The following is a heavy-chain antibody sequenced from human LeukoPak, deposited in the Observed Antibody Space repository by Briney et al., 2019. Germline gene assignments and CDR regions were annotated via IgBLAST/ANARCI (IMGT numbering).Heavy chain of an antibody. CDR2: INAGNGNT. Sequence: ASVKVSCKASGYTFTSYAMHWVRQAPGQRLEWMGWINAGNGNTKYSQKFQGRVTIPRDTSASTAYMELSSLRSEDTAVYYCARDVLYDSSGYYPFDYWGQGTLVTVSS. CDR3: ARDVLYDSSGYYPFDY. D-gene: IGHD3-22*01. J-gene: IGHJ4*02. CDR1: GYTFTSYA. V-gene: IGHV1-3*01.